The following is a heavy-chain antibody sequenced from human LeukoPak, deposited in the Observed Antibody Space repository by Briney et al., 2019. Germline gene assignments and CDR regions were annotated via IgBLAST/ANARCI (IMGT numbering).Heavy chain of an antibody. V-gene: IGHV3-23*01. J-gene: IGHJ3*02. Sequence: RGSLRLSCAASGFTFSSHAMSWVRQAPGKGLEWVSAISGSGGTTYYADSVKGRFTISRDNSKNTLYLQMNSLRAEDTAVYFCAKDIRGIDAFDIWGQGTMVTVSS. D-gene: IGHD3-10*01. CDR2: ISGSGGTT. CDR3: AKDIRGIDAFDI. CDR1: GFTFSSHA.